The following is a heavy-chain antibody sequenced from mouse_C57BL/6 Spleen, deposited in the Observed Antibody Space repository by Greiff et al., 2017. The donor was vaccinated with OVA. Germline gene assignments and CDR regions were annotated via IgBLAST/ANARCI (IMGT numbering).Heavy chain of an antibody. CDR2: ISDGGSYT. CDR3: ARDSNDYGSSYGWYFDV. CDR1: GFTFSSYA. J-gene: IGHJ1*03. D-gene: IGHD1-1*01. Sequence: EVKVVESGGGLVKPGGSLKLSCAASGFTFSSYAMSWVSQTPEKRLEWVATISDGGSYTYYPDNVKGRITLTRDNAKNNLYLQLSLLKSEDTAMYYCARDSNDYGSSYGWYFDVWGTGTTVTVSS. V-gene: IGHV5-4*01.